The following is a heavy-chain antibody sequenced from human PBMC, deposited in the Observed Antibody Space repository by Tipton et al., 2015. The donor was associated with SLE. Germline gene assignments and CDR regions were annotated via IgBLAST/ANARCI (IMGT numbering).Heavy chain of an antibody. J-gene: IGHJ3*02. D-gene: IGHD1-7*01. CDR3: ARGGGTGTTRPFDI. CDR2: LNHSGGT. Sequence: TLSLTCAVYGGSFSGHYWSWIRQPPGKGLECAGELNHSGGTNSNPSLKSRVTISVDTSKNQFSLKLSSVTAADTAVYYCARGGGTGTTRPFDIWGQGTMVTVSS. V-gene: IGHV4-34*01. CDR1: GGSFSGHY.